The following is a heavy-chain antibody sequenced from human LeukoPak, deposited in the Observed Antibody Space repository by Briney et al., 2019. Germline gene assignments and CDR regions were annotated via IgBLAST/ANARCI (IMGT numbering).Heavy chain of an antibody. V-gene: IGHV3-7*01. CDR1: GFTFTRYW. D-gene: IGHD4-17*01. J-gene: IGHJ4*02. Sequence: GGSLRLSCAASGFTFTRYWMSWVRQAPGRGLEWVANIKQDGSETHYVDSVKGRFTISRDNARNLVYLQMNSLRDDDTAVYYCARDGDYIMPPFDYWGQGILVTVSS. CDR2: IKQDGSET. CDR3: ARDGDYIMPPFDY.